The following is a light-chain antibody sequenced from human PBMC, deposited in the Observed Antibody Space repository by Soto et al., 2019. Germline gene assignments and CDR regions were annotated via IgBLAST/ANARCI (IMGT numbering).Light chain of an antibody. Sequence: QSALTQPASVSGSPGQSITISCAGTSSDVGAYNYVSWYQQHPGSTPKIMIYEVSNRPSGVSDRFSGSKSGNTASLTISGLQAGDEADYYCSSFTTSSTRVFGGGTKRTVL. CDR1: SSDVGAYNY. V-gene: IGLV2-14*01. CDR3: SSFTTSSTRV. CDR2: EVS. J-gene: IGLJ2*01.